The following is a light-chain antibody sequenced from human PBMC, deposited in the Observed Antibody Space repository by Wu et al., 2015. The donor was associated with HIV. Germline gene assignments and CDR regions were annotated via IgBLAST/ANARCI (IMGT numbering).Light chain of an antibody. Sequence: EIVMTQSLATLSVSPGERATLSCRASQSVSINVAWYQQKPGQAPRLLIYDSSTRATGIPGRFSGTMSSTEFTLTINNLQSEDSAVYYCQQYDVWPRTFGQGTKVIIK. CDR1: QSVSIN. CDR3: QQYDVWPRT. V-gene: IGKV3-15*01. CDR2: DSS. J-gene: IGKJ1*01.